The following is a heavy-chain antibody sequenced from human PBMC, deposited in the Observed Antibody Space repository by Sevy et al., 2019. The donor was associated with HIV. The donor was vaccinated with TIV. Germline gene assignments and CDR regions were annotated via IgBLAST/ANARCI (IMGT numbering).Heavy chain of an antibody. CDR3: AKSNPEYYYGSGDY. Sequence: GGSLRLSCAASGFTFSSYAMSWVRQAPGKGLEWVSAIRGSGGSTYYADSVKGRFTISRDNSKNTLYLQMNSLRAEDTAVYYCAKSNPEYYYGSGDYWGQGTLVTVSS. CDR2: IRGSGGST. D-gene: IGHD3-10*01. V-gene: IGHV3-23*01. J-gene: IGHJ4*02. CDR1: GFTFSSYA.